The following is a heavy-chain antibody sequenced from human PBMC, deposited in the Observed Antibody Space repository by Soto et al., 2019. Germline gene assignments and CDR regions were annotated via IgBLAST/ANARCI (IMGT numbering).Heavy chain of an antibody. D-gene: IGHD6-19*01. CDR3: ARVGSGVAVAGRWFDP. J-gene: IGHJ5*02. Sequence: QVQLVQSGAEVKKPGSSAKVSCKASGGTFSSYAISWVRQAPGQGLEWMGGIIPIFGTANYAQKFQGRVTITADESTSTAYMELSSLRSEDTAVYYCARVGSGVAVAGRWFDPWGQGTLVTVSS. CDR1: GGTFSSYA. V-gene: IGHV1-69*01. CDR2: IIPIFGTA.